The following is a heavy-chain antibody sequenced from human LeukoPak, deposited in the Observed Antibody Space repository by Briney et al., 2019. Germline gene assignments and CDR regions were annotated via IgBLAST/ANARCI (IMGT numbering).Heavy chain of an antibody. CDR1: GGSISSGGYS. J-gene: IGHJ4*02. CDR2: IYHSGST. Sequence: TLSLTCAVSGGSISSGGYSWSWIRQPPGKGLEWIGYIYHSGSTYYNPSLKSRVTISVDRSKNQFSLKLSSVTAAGTAVYYCARGEYSYGYDYWGQGTLVTVSS. V-gene: IGHV4-30-2*01. D-gene: IGHD5-18*01. CDR3: ARGEYSYGYDY.